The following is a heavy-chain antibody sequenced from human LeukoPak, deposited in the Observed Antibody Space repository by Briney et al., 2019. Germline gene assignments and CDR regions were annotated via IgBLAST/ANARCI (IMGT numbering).Heavy chain of an antibody. CDR2: VRYDGSNK. CDR1: GFTFSSYG. CDR3: AKDDFSSDDY. D-gene: IGHD3-3*01. V-gene: IGHV3-30*02. Sequence: GGSLRLSCGASGFTFSSYGMHWVRQAPGKGLEWVAFVRYDGSNKYYADSVKGRFTISRDNSKNTLYLQMNSLRAEDTAVYYCAKDDFSSDDYWGQGTLVTVSS. J-gene: IGHJ4*02.